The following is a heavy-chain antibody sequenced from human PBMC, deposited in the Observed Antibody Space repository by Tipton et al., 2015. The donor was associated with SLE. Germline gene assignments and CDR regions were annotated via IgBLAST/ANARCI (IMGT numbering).Heavy chain of an antibody. J-gene: IGHJ4*02. D-gene: IGHD6-19*01. Sequence: TLSLTCTVSGGSISNYYWSWIRQPAGKGLEWIGRIYTSGSTNYNPSLKSRVTMSVDTTKNQFSLKLSSVTAADTAVYYCARVHPVAGPFDYWGQGTLVTVSS. CDR1: GGSISNYY. CDR3: ARVHPVAGPFDY. V-gene: IGHV4-4*07. CDR2: IYTSGST.